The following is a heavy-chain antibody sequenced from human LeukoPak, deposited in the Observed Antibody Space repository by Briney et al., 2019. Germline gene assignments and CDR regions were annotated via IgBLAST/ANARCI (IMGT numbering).Heavy chain of an antibody. CDR3: ANPLVRSSWLLDY. D-gene: IGHD6-13*01. CDR2: ITSSGGNT. J-gene: IGHJ4*02. CDR1: GFTFSSYA. V-gene: IGHV3-23*01. Sequence: GGSLRLSCAASGFTFSSYAMTWVRQAPGKGLEWVSTITSSGGNTYYADSVKGRFTISRDNSKNTLYLQMNSLRAEDTAIYYCANPLVRSSWLLDYWGRGTLVTVSA.